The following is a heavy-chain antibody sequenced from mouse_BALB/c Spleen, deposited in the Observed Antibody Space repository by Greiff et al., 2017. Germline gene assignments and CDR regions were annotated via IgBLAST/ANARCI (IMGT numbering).Heavy chain of an antibody. CDR1: GYTFTSYW. J-gene: IGHJ4*01. V-gene: IGHV1S81*02. CDR2: INPSNGRT. D-gene: IGHD2-2*01. Sequence: QVQLQQPGAELVKPGDSVKLSCKASGYTFTSYWMPWVKQRPGQGLEWIGEINPSNGRTNYNEKFKSKATLTVDKSSSTAYMQLSSLTSEDSAVYYCARKDGNDFYYAMDYWGQGTSVTVSA. CDR3: ARKDGNDFYYAMDY.